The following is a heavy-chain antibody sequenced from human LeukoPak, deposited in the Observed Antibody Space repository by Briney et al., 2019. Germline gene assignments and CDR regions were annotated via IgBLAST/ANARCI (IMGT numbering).Heavy chain of an antibody. CDR2: INPSGGST. Sequence: GGSLRLSCAASGFTFTSYYMHWVRQAPGQGLEWMGIINPSGGSTSYAQKFQGRVTMTRDTSTSTVYMELSSLRSEDTAVYYCARVWNQLVIDYWGQGTLVTVSS. D-gene: IGHD2-2*01. CDR1: GFTFTSYY. V-gene: IGHV1-46*01. CDR3: ARVWNQLVIDY. J-gene: IGHJ4*02.